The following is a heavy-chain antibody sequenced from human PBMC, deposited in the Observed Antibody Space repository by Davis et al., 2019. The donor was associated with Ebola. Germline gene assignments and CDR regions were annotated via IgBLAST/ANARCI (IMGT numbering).Heavy chain of an antibody. Sequence: PSETLSLTCSVSGGSITSSAYYWGWIRQPPGKGLEWIGSVYYTGSTNCNPSLKSRVTISVDTSKKQFSLKLRSLTAADTAVYYCARGTGINDYYFYYYMDVWGKGTTVTVSS. CDR1: GGSITSSAYY. D-gene: IGHD1-1*01. CDR3: ARGTGINDYYFYYYMDV. V-gene: IGHV4-39*07. CDR2: VYYTGST. J-gene: IGHJ6*03.